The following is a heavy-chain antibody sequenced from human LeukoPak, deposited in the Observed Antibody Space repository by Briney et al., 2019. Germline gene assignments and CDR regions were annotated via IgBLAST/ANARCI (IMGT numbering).Heavy chain of an antibody. V-gene: IGHV3-21*01. J-gene: IGHJ4*02. CDR1: GFTFSSYS. CDR3: ARGMYYYDSSGSFDY. D-gene: IGHD3-22*01. CDR2: ISSSSSYI. Sequence: GGSLRLSCGASGFTFSSYSMNWVRQAPGKGLEWVSSISSSSSYIYYADSVKGRFTISRDNAKNSLYLQMNSLRAEDTAVYYCARGMYYYDSSGSFDYWGQGTLVTVSS.